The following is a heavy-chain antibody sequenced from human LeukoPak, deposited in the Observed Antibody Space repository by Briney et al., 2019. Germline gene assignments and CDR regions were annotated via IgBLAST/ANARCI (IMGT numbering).Heavy chain of an antibody. J-gene: IGHJ4*02. CDR2: IYTSGST. CDR1: GFTVSSNY. Sequence: PEGSLRLSCAASGFTVSSNYMSWVRQAPGKGLEWVSVIYTSGSTYYADSVKGRFTISRDNSQNTLDLQMNSLRTEDTAVYYCTKGLWPGVSAARDWGQGALVTVSS. D-gene: IGHD2-8*01. CDR3: TKGLWPGVSAARD. V-gene: IGHV3-66*01.